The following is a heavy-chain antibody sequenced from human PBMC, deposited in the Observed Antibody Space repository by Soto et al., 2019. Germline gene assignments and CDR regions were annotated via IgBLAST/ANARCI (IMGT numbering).Heavy chain of an antibody. J-gene: IGHJ3*02. CDR3: AREHYYDSSGSDDAFDI. Sequence: AASVKVSCKASGYTFTSYYMHWVRQAPGQGLEWMGIINPSGGSTSYAQKFQGRVTMTRDTSTSTVYMELSSLRSEDTAVYYCAREHYYDSSGSDDAFDIWGQGTMVTVSS. CDR2: INPSGGST. V-gene: IGHV1-46*01. CDR1: GYTFTSYY. D-gene: IGHD3-22*01.